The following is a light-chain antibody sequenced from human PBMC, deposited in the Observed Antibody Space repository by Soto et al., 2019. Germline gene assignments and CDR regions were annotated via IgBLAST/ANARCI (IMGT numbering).Light chain of an antibody. J-gene: IGLJ2*01. CDR3: SSYTSSSTQVV. Sequence: QSALTQPASVSGSPGQSITISCTGTSSDVGGYNYVSWYQQHPGKAPKLMIYEVSNRPSGVSNRFSGSKSGNTASLTISGVQEEDEADYYCSSYTSSSTQVVFGGGTKLTVL. V-gene: IGLV2-14*01. CDR2: EVS. CDR1: SSDVGGYNY.